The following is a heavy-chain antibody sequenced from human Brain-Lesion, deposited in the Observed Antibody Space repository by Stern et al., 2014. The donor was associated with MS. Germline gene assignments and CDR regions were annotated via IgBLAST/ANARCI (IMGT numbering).Heavy chain of an antibody. CDR1: GYTLTELS. D-gene: IGHD1-26*01. Sequence: QVQLVQSGAEVKKPGASVKVSCKVSGYTLTELSMHWVRQAPRKGLEWMGGFDPEDGESIYAQKFRVRVTMTEDTYTDTAYMELSSLRSEDTAVYYCATLSPGAGGNYYRHFDYWGQGTLVTVSS. CDR2: FDPEDGES. J-gene: IGHJ4*02. CDR3: ATLSPGAGGNYYRHFDY. V-gene: IGHV1-24*01.